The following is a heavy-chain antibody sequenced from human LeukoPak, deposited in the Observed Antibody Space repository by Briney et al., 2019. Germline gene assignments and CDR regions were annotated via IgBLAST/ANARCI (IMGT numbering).Heavy chain of an antibody. V-gene: IGHV1-18*01. D-gene: IGHD6-19*01. CDR3: ASSHPAVAGTGDFQH. CDR2: ISAYNGNT. J-gene: IGHJ1*01. CDR1: GYTFTSYG. Sequence: ASVKVSCKASGYTFTSYGISWVRQAPGQGLEWMGWISAYNGNTNYAQKLQGRVTMTTDTSTSTAYMELRSLRSDDTAVYYCASSHPAVAGTGDFQHWGQGTLVTVSS.